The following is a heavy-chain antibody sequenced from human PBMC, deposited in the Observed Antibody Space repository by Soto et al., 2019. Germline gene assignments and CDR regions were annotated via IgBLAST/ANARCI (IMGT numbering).Heavy chain of an antibody. Sequence: QVNLVQYGTEMKKPGSSVMVSCKVSGGDLSNSGISWVMQAPGQGLEWMGGIFPLLAMVDYSQKFQGRVTSSADESTNPAYMDLGSQRSEDTAVYYCAKDDGAGFKSWGQGTLVIVSS. D-gene: IGHD1-26*01. CDR2: IFPLLAMV. V-gene: IGHV1-69*04. CDR3: AKDDGAGFKS. CDR1: GGDLSNSG. J-gene: IGHJ4*02.